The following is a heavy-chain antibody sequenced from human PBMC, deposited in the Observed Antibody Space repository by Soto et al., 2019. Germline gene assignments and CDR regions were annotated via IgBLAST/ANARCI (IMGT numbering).Heavy chain of an antibody. CDR3: ARDRITMVREVINHDAFDI. Sequence: QVQLVESGGGVVQPGRSLRLSCAASGFTFSSYGMHWVRQAPGKGLEWVAVIWYDGSNKYYADSVKGRFTISRDNSKNTLYLQMNSLRAEDTAVYYCARDRITMVREVINHDAFDIWGQGTMVTVSS. J-gene: IGHJ3*02. V-gene: IGHV3-33*01. CDR2: IWYDGSNK. D-gene: IGHD3-10*01. CDR1: GFTFSSYG.